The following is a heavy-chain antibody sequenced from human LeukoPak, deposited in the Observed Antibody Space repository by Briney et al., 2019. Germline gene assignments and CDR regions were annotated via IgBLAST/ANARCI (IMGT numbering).Heavy chain of an antibody. CDR1: GFTFSSYG. CDR3: ARDVGRDYYYYGMDV. D-gene: IGHD3-10*01. J-gene: IGHJ6*02. Sequence: GSLRLSCAASGFTFSSYGMHWVRQAPGKGLEWVAVIWYDGSNKYYADSVKGRFTISRDNSKNTLYLQMNSLRAEDTAVYYCARDVGRDYYYYGMDVWGQGTTVTVSS. CDR2: IWYDGSNK. V-gene: IGHV3-33*01.